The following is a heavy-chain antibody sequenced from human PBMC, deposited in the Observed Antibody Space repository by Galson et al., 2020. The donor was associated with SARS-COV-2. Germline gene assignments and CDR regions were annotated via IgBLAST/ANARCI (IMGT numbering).Heavy chain of an antibody. CDR2: IYSGGST. V-gene: IGHV3-53*01. Sequence: GGSLRLSCAASGFTVSSNYMSWVRQAPGKGLEWVSVIYSGGSTYYADSVKGRFTISRDNSKNTLYLQMNSLRAEDTAVYYCAREIEGGYSYGRRGYRGQGTLVTVSS. D-gene: IGHD5-18*01. J-gene: IGHJ4*02. CDR1: GFTVSSNY. CDR3: AREIEGGYSYGRRGY.